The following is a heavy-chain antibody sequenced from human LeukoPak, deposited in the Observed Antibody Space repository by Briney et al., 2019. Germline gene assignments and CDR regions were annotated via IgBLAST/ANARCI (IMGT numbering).Heavy chain of an antibody. Sequence: GGSLRLSCAASGFTFDDYAMHWVRHAPGKGLEWVSGISWNSGSIGYADSVKGRFTISRDNAKNSLYLQMNSLRAEDMALYYCAKDGGDYYDSSGYYDYWGQGTLVTVSS. V-gene: IGHV3-9*03. CDR1: GFTFDDYA. CDR2: ISWNSGSI. D-gene: IGHD3-22*01. J-gene: IGHJ4*02. CDR3: AKDGGDYYDSSGYYDY.